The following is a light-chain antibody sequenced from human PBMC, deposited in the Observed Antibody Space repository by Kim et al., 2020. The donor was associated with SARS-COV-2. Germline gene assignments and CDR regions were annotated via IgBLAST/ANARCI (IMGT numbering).Light chain of an antibody. J-gene: IGLJ2*01. CDR2: VYSDGRH. Sequence: SVKLTCIRSSGHNNCPIAWLQRLPGKGRRYLMRVYSDGRHTKGDGIPDRFSGSSSGSEYYLTISGLQSEDEADYYCQTWGSGIGVFGGVTQLTVL. CDR3: QTWGSGIGV. CDR1: SGHNNCP. V-gene: IGLV4-69*01.